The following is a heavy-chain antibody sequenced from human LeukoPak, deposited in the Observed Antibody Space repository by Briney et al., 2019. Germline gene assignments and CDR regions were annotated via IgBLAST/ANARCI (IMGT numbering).Heavy chain of an antibody. V-gene: IGHV3-7*01. CDR2: IKQDGSEK. CDR1: GFTFSSYW. J-gene: IGHJ3*02. Sequence: GGSLRLSCAASGFTFSSYWMSWVRQAPGKGLEWVANIKQDGSEKYYVDSVKGRFTISRDNAKSSLYLQMSNLRAEDTSVYYCARDRNYCSSDRCYDVFDIWGQGTMVTVSS. D-gene: IGHD6-19*01. CDR3: ARDRNYCSSDRCYDVFDI.